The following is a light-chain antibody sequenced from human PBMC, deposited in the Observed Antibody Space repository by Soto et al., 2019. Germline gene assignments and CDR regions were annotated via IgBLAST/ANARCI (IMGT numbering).Light chain of an antibody. CDR2: DVR. V-gene: IGLV2-14*01. J-gene: IGLJ2*01. CDR3: SSYTSIDTVV. CDR1: SSDVGDYNY. Sequence: QSALTQPASVSGSPGQSITISCTGLSSDVGDYNYVSWYQQYPGKAPKPMIYDVRYRPSWVSNRFSGSKSGNTASLTISGLQAEDEADYYCSSYTSIDTVVFGGGTKLTVL.